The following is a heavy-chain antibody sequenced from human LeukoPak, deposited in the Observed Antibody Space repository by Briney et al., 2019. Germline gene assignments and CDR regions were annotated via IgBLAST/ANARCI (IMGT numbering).Heavy chain of an antibody. Sequence: ASVKVSCKASGGTFSSYAISWVRQAPGQGLEWMGGIIPIFGTANYAQKFQGRVTITADESTSTAYMELSSLRSEDTAVYYCAGGNDYGDYRGPFDIWGQGTMVTVSS. V-gene: IGHV1-69*13. D-gene: IGHD4-17*01. CDR1: GGTFSSYA. CDR3: AGGNDYGDYRGPFDI. J-gene: IGHJ3*02. CDR2: IIPIFGTA.